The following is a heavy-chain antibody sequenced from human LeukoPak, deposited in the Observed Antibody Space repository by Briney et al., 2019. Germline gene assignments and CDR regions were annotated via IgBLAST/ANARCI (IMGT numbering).Heavy chain of an antibody. J-gene: IGHJ6*03. CDR3: ARDKETYNYYNYYMDV. CDR2: VTGSGTST. Sequence: GGSLRLSCAASGFTFSSYGMHWVRQAPGKGLEWVSGVTGSGTSTYYADSVRGRFTISRDNSKNTLYLQMNSLRAEDTAVYYCARDKETYNYYNYYMDVWGKGTTVTISS. V-gene: IGHV3-NL1*01. D-gene: IGHD4-11*01. CDR1: GFTFSSYG.